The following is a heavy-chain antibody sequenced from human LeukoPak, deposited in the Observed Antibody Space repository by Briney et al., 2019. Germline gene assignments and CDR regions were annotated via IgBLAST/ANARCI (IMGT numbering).Heavy chain of an antibody. D-gene: IGHD1-26*01. CDR3: AREEWELLRYYYYMDV. CDR1: GFTFSSYW. J-gene: IGHJ6*03. V-gene: IGHV3-7*01. Sequence: PGGSLRLSCAASGFTFSSYWMGWVRQAPGKGLEWVANIKQDGSEKYYVDSVKGRFTISRDNAKNSLYLQMNSLRAEDTAVYYCAREEWELLRYYYYMDVWGKGTTVTVSS. CDR2: IKQDGSEK.